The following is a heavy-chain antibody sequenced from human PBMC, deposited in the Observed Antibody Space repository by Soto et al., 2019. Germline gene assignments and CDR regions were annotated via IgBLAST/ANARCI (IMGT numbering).Heavy chain of an antibody. CDR3: ARDAPGGIVVVVAADAFDI. D-gene: IGHD2-15*01. CDR1: GFTFSSYS. CDR2: ISSSSSYI. V-gene: IGHV3-21*01. Sequence: GGSLRLSCAASGFTFSSYSMNWVRQAPGKGLEWVSSISSSSSYIYYADSVKGRFTISRDNAKNSLYLQMNSLRAEDTAVYYCARDAPGGIVVVVAADAFDIGGQGTMVTVSS. J-gene: IGHJ3*02.